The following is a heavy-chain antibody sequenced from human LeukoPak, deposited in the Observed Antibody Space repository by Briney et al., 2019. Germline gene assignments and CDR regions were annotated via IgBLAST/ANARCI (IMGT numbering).Heavy chain of an antibody. CDR2: IDYSGST. CDR1: GDSISSSSSY. V-gene: IGHV4-39*01. D-gene: IGHD4-17*01. Sequence: SETLSLTCTVSGDSISSSSSYWGWIRQSPGKGLEWIGSIDYSGSTYYNPSLKSRVTISVDTSKKQLSLELNSVIAADTAVYYCARQRGATVATVLNWFDPWGQGTLVTVSS. CDR3: ARQRGATVATVLNWFDP. J-gene: IGHJ5*02.